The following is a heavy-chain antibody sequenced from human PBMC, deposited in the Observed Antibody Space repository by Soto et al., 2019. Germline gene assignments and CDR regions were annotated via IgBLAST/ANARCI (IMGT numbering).Heavy chain of an antibody. CDR2: IYYSGST. V-gene: IGHV4-59*01. J-gene: IGHJ4*02. Sequence: QVQLQESGPGLVKPSETLSLTCTVSGGSISSYYWSWIRQPPGKGLEWIGYIYYSGSTNYNPSLKSRVTISVDTSKNQFSLKLSSVTAADTAVYYCAAHQDYGGNAAAGIDYWGQGTLVTVSS. CDR3: AAHQDYGGNAAAGIDY. D-gene: IGHD4-17*01. CDR1: GGSISSYY.